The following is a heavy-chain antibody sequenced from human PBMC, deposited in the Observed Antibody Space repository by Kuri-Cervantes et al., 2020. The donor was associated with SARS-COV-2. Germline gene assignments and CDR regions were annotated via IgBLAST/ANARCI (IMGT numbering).Heavy chain of an antibody. J-gene: IGHJ4*02. CDR3: ARLTGVKTVAEFFDY. CDR1: GYSFTSYW. CDR2: IYPGDSDT. V-gene: IGHV5-51*01. Sequence: GESLKISCKGSGYSFTSYWIGWVRQMPGKGLEWMGIIYPGDSDTRYSPSFQGQVTISADKSISTAYLQWSSLKASDTAMYYCARLTGVKTVAEFFDYWGKGTLVTVSS. D-gene: IGHD3-10*01.